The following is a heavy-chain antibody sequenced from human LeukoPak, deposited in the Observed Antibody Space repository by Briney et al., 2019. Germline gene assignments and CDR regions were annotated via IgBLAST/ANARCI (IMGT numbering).Heavy chain of an antibody. Sequence: SETLSLTCTVSGASISSYYWSWIRLPPGKGLEWIGFGHYTGSSNYNPSLKSRVTISVDTSKSQFSLKLSSVTAADTAVYYCAGHDNRGYYSLHYWGQGALVTVSS. CDR3: AGHDNRGYYSLHY. J-gene: IGHJ4*02. CDR2: GHYTGSS. CDR1: GASISSYY. D-gene: IGHD3-22*01. V-gene: IGHV4-59*08.